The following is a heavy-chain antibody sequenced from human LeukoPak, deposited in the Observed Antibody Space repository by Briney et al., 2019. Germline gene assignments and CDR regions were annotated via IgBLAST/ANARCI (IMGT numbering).Heavy chain of an antibody. D-gene: IGHD4-11*01. CDR2: IIPIFGTA. V-gene: IGHV1-69*01. CDR3: AREDSNYAYYYYGMDV. Sequence: GSSVRVSCKASGGTFSSYAISWVRQAPGQGLEWMGGIIPIFGTANYAQKFQGRVTITADESTSTAYMELSSLRSEDTAVYYCAREDSNYAYYYYGMDVWGQGTTVTVSS. J-gene: IGHJ6*02. CDR1: GGTFSSYA.